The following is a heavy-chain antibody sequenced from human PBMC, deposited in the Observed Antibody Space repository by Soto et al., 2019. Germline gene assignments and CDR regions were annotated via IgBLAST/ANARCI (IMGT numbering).Heavy chain of an antibody. D-gene: IGHD2-15*01. CDR3: TRAPSDVVESSPSGY. J-gene: IGHJ4*02. V-gene: IGHV4-31*03. CDR1: GGSISSGGYY. Sequence: PSETLSLTYTVSGGSISSGGYYWSWIRQHPGKGLEWIGYIYYSGSTYYNPSLKSRVTISVDTSKNQFSLKLSSVTAEDTAVYYCTRAPSDVVESSPSGYWGQGTLVTVS. CDR2: IYYSGST.